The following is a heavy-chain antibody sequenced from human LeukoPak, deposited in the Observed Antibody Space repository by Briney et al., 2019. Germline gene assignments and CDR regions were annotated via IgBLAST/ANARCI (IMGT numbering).Heavy chain of an antibody. J-gene: IGHJ4*02. CDR3: ARGYSSGFGN. Sequence: ASVKVSCKASGYSFASHYIHWVRQAPGQGLEWIGIINPSRGSTSYAQKFQGRVTVTRDTSTSTVYMDLSSLGSEDTAVYYCARGYSSGFGNWGQGTLVTVSS. V-gene: IGHV1-46*01. D-gene: IGHD6-19*01. CDR1: GYSFASHY. CDR2: INPSRGST.